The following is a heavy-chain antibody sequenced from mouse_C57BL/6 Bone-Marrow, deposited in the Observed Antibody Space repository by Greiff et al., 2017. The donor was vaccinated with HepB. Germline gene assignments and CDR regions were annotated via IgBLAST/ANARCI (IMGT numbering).Heavy chain of an antibody. Sequence: VQLQQPGAELVKPGASVKVSCKASGYTFTSYWMHWVKQRPGQGLEWIGRIHPSDSDTNYNQKFKGKATLTVDKSSSTAYMQLSSLTSEDSAVYYCAIFYDYDGIFSYYYAMDYWGQGTSVTVSS. CDR2: IHPSDSDT. CDR3: AIFYDYDGIFSYYYAMDY. J-gene: IGHJ4*01. CDR1: GYTFTSYW. V-gene: IGHV1-74*01. D-gene: IGHD2-4*01.